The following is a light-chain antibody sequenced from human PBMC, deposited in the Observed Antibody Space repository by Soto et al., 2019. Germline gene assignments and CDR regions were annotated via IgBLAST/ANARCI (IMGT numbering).Light chain of an antibody. J-gene: IGLJ3*02. CDR2: GNS. Sequence: QSVLTQPPSVSGAPGQRVTISCTGSSSNIGAGYDVHWYQQLPGTAPKLLIYGNSNRPSGVPDRFSGSKSGTSASLAITGLQAEDEADYYCQSYYSSLSGWVFGGGTKRTGL. V-gene: IGLV1-40*01. CDR1: SSNIGAGYD. CDR3: QSYYSSLSGWV.